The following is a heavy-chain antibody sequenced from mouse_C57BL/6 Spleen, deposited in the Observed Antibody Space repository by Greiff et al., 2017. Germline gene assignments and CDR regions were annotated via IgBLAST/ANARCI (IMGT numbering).Heavy chain of an antibody. CDR3: VRRYYDYAMDY. Sequence: EVHLVESGGGLVQPKGSLKLSCAASGFSFNTYAMNWVRQAPGKGLEWVARIRSKSNNYATYYADSVKDRFTISRDDSESMLYLQMNNLKTEDTAMYYCVRRYYDYAMDYWGQGTSVTVSS. CDR2: IRSKSNNYAT. D-gene: IGHD2-1*01. J-gene: IGHJ4*01. V-gene: IGHV10-1*01. CDR1: GFSFNTYA.